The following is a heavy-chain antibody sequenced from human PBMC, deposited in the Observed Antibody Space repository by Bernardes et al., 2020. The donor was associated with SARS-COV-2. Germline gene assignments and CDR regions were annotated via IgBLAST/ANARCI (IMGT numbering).Heavy chain of an antibody. D-gene: IGHD3-10*01. CDR3: ARNAMVRGVTSLYFDY. Sequence: SETLSLTCTVSGDSISSAVHYWSWILQPAGKGLEWIGHFFSSGSTHYNPSLKSRVTISVDTSKNQFSLKLSSVTAADTAVYYCARNAMVRGVTSLYFDYWGQGTLVTISS. J-gene: IGHJ4*02. CDR1: GDSISSAVHY. V-gene: IGHV4-61*10. CDR2: FFSSGST.